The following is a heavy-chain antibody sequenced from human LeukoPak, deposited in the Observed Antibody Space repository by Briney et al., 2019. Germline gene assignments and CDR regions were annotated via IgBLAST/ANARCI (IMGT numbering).Heavy chain of an antibody. V-gene: IGHV4-59*01. Sequence: SETLSLTCTVSGDSISSYYWSWIRQPPGKGLEWMGYINYSGNTNYNPSLKSRVTISVDTSKNQFSLRLTSVTAADTAVYYCAREGRQDYVYFDCWGQGTPVTVSS. CDR3: AREGRQDYVYFDC. J-gene: IGHJ4*02. CDR1: GDSISSYY. D-gene: IGHD4-17*01. CDR2: INYSGNT.